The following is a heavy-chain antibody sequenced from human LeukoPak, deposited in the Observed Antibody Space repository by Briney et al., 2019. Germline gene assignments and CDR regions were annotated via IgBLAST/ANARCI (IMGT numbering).Heavy chain of an antibody. V-gene: IGHV1-69*04. D-gene: IGHD2-8*01. J-gene: IGHJ4*02. CDR3: AREDHLAPPYYYFDY. CDR1: GGTFSSYA. CDR2: IIPILGIA. Sequence: ASVKVSCKASGGTFSSYAISWVRQAPGQGLEWMGRIIPILGIANYAQKFQGRVTITADKSTSTAYMELSSLRSEDTAVYYCAREDHLAPPYYYFDYWGQGTLVTVSS.